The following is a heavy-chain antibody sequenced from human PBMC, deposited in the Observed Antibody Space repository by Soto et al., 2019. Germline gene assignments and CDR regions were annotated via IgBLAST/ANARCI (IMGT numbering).Heavy chain of an antibody. V-gene: IGHV4-39*02. J-gene: IGHJ4*02. CDR1: GGSISYNSYD. Sequence: SETLSLTCSVSGGSISYNSYDWGWIRQPPGKGLEWIGGIFYTGTTYYSPSLKDRVTMSMDTSKNSSSVNLASVTAADTAVYFCARLVVVAPVANVWGQGTLVTV. CDR2: IFYTGTT. D-gene: IGHD2-2*01. CDR3: ARLVVVAPVANV.